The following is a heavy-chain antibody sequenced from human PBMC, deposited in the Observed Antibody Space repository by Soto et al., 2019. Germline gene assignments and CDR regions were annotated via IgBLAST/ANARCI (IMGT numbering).Heavy chain of an antibody. D-gene: IGHD3-16*01. V-gene: IGHV1-69*12. Sequence: QVQLVQSGAEVKKPGSSVKVSCKAAGGTFSRYAVSWLRQAPGQGLEWMGGIIPIFETSNYAQKFKGRVTITADETTGYMELSSLRSEDTAIYYCARSGYAYRGFELWGQGTLVTVSS. J-gene: IGHJ5*02. CDR3: ARSGYAYRGFEL. CDR2: IIPIFETS. CDR1: GGTFSRYA.